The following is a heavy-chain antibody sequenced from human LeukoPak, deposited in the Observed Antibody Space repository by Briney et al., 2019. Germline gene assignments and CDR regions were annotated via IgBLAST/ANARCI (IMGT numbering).Heavy chain of an antibody. CDR3: ARADDFWSGYYY. CDR1: GGSFSGYY. CDR2: SNHSGST. Sequence: SETLSLTCAVYGGSFSGYYWSWIRQPPGKGLEWIGESNHSGSTNYNPSLKSRVTISVDTSKNQFSLKLSSVTAADTAVYYCARADDFWSGYYYWGQGTLVTVSS. D-gene: IGHD3-3*01. J-gene: IGHJ4*02. V-gene: IGHV4-34*01.